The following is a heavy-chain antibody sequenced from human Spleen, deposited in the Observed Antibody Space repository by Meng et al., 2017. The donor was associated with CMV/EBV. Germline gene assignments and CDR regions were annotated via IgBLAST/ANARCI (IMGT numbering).Heavy chain of an antibody. V-gene: IGHV1-2*02. CDR1: GYTLTESS. CDR3: ARREGATNTYYYYYVMDV. J-gene: IGHJ6*02. Sequence: ASVKVSCKVSGYTLTESSIHWVRQAPGQGLEWMGWINPNSGGTTYAQKFQGRVTMTRDTSLSTAYMELSGLTSDDTAVYYCARREGATNTYYYYYVMDVWGQGTTVTVSS. CDR2: INPNSGGT. D-gene: IGHD1-26*01.